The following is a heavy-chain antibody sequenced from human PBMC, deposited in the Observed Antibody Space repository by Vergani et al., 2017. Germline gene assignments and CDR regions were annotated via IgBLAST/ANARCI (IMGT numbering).Heavy chain of an antibody. CDR2: INPIDSKI. D-gene: IGHD2-21*01. J-gene: IGHJ4*02. CDR1: ESSFISNE. CDR3: TRHVPCGDGACLHFDH. V-gene: IGHV5-51*01. Sequence: EVMLVQSGAEVKKPGESLKISCKYSESSFISNEIAWVRQMSGKGLQWMGNINPIDSKIAYSPSFQGQATMSLDKSITTAYLQWRSLKASETAIYYCTRHVPCGDGACLHFDHWGQGTQVTVSS.